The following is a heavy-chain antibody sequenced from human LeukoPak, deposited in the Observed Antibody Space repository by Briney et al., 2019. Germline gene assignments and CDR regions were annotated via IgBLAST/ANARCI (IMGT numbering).Heavy chain of an antibody. J-gene: IGHJ3*02. CDR3: ARGRIRSPVAFDI. D-gene: IGHD2-15*01. CDR2: ISSSSSYI. CDR1: GFTFSSYA. Sequence: GGSLRLSCAASGFTFSSYAMSWVRQAPGKGLEWVSSISSSSSYIYYADSVKGRFTISRDNAKNSLYLQMNSLRAEGTAVYYCARGRIRSPVAFDIWGQGTMVTVSS. V-gene: IGHV3-21*01.